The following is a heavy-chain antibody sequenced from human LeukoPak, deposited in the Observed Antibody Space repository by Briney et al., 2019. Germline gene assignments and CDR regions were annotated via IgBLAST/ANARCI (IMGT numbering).Heavy chain of an antibody. CDR2: INPNSGGT. D-gene: IGHD4-17*01. V-gene: IGHV1-2*04. CDR1: GYTFTGYY. Sequence: ASVKVSCKASGYTFTGYYMHWVRQAPGQGPEWMGWINPNSGGTNYAQKFQGWVTMTRDTSISTAYMELSRLRSDDTAVYYCARTTVTATYYYYGMDVWGQGTTVTVSS. J-gene: IGHJ6*02. CDR3: ARTTVTATYYYYGMDV.